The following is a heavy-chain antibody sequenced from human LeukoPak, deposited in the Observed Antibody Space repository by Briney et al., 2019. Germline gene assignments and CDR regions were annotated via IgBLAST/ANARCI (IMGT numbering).Heavy chain of an antibody. V-gene: IGHV3-74*03. CDR1: GITFSSYW. CDR2: INSDGSST. CDR3: ARGQQWLVRPSFDY. Sequence: GGSLRLSCAASGITFSSYWMHWIRQVPGKGLEWVSRINSDGSSTTYADSVKGRFTISRDNAKNSLYLQMNSLRAEDTAVYYCARGQQWLVRPSFDYWGQGTLVTVSS. D-gene: IGHD6-19*01. J-gene: IGHJ4*02.